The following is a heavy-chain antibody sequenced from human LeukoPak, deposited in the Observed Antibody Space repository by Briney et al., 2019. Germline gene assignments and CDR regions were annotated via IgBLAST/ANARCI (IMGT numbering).Heavy chain of an antibody. Sequence: SETLSLTCTASGGSISNNYWTWIRQPAGKGLEWIGRIYTSGSTNYNPSLKSRVTMSVDTSKNQSSLKLSSQTAADTAVYSCARDGTRMISRGAFDIWGQGTMVSVSS. CDR3: ARDGTRMISRGAFDI. CDR2: IYTSGST. V-gene: IGHV4-4*07. D-gene: IGHD3-16*01. J-gene: IGHJ3*02. CDR1: GGSISNNY.